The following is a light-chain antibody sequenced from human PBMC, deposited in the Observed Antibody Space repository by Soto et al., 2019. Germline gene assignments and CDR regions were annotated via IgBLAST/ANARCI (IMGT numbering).Light chain of an antibody. CDR1: QSVSSTS. Sequence: EIVLTQSPDTLSLFPGERATLSCRASQSVSSTSRAWYQQKPGQAPRPLISAASSRATGTPDRFSGSGSGTDFTLTISRLEPEDFAVYYCQQYGSSRWTFGQATKVQIK. CDR3: QQYGSSRWT. V-gene: IGKV3-20*01. CDR2: AAS. J-gene: IGKJ1*01.